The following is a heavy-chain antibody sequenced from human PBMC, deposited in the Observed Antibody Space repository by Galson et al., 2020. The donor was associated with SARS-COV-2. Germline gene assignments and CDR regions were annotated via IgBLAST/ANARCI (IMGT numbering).Heavy chain of an antibody. D-gene: IGHD3-16*01. CDR3: VRDNDALFETGPHFEN. Sequence: GESLKISCAASGFSFNTHWIHWVRRAPGKGLVWVSRISPDGSITTYADSVKGRFTISRDNAKKTVLLQMNSLRAEDTAVYYCVRDNDALFETGPHFENWGQGTLVTVSS. J-gene: IGHJ4*02. CDR2: ISPDGSIT. CDR1: GFSFNTHW. V-gene: IGHV3-74*01.